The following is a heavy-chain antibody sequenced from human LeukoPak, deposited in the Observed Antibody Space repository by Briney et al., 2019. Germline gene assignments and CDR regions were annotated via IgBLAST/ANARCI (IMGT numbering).Heavy chain of an antibody. Sequence: QPGRSLRLSCAASGFTFDDYAMHWVRQAPGKGLEGVSGISWNSGSIGYADSVKGRFTISRHNAKNSLYLQMNSLRAEDTALYYCAKDTKRYFDWSPAFDIWGQGTMVTVSS. CDR2: ISWNSGSI. CDR1: GFTFDDYA. V-gene: IGHV3-9*01. J-gene: IGHJ3*02. CDR3: AKDTKRYFDWSPAFDI. D-gene: IGHD3-9*01.